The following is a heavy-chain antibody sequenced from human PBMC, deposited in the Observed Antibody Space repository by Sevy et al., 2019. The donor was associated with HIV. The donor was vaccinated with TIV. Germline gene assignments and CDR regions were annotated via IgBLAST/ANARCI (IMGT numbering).Heavy chain of an antibody. D-gene: IGHD4-4*01. CDR1: GYTFTGYY. CDR3: AVDYSIYYGMHV. Sequence: ASVKVSCKASGYTFTGYYMHWVRQAPGQGLEWMGRINPNSGGTNYAQKFQGRVTMTRDTSISTAYMELSRLRSDDTAVYYCAVDYSIYYGMHVWGQGTTVTVSS. J-gene: IGHJ6*02. V-gene: IGHV1-2*06. CDR2: INPNSGGT.